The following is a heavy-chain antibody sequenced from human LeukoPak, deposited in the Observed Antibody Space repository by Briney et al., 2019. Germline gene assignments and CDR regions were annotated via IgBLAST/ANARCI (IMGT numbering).Heavy chain of an antibody. V-gene: IGHV3-48*01. J-gene: IGHJ4*02. CDR3: ARGVTEAGFDY. Sequence: GGSLRLSCAASGFTFSSYGMSWVRQAPGKGLEWVSFISSSSSTIYYADSVKGRFTISRDNAKNSLYLQMNSLRAEDTAVYYCARGVTEAGFDYWGQGTLVTVS. CDR1: GFTFSSYG. D-gene: IGHD6-19*01. CDR2: ISSSSSTI.